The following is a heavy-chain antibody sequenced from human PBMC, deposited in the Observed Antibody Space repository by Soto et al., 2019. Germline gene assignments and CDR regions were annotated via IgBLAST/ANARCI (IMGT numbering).Heavy chain of an antibody. CDR3: ARRLKTTVVTQYYYYGMDV. J-gene: IGHJ6*02. D-gene: IGHD4-17*01. CDR1: GFTFSSYG. CDR2: IWYDGSNK. Sequence: QVQLVESGGGVVQPGRSLRLSCAASGFTFSSYGMHWVRQAPGKGLEWVAVIWYDGSNKYYADSVKGRFTISRDNSKNTLYLKMNSLRAEDTAVYYCARRLKTTVVTQYYYYGMDVWGQGTTVTVSS. V-gene: IGHV3-33*01.